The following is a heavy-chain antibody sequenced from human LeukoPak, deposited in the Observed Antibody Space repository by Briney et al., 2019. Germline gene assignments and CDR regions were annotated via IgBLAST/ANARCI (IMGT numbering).Heavy chain of an antibody. Sequence: GGSLRLSCAASGFTFSSYAMHGVRQAPGKGLEYVSAISSNGGSTYYANSVKGRFTISRDNSKNTLYLQMGSLRAEDMAVYYCARAGYYYYYYMDAWGKGTTVTVSS. CDR2: ISSNGGST. V-gene: IGHV3-64*01. CDR3: ARAGYYYYYYMDA. J-gene: IGHJ6*03. CDR1: GFTFSSYA.